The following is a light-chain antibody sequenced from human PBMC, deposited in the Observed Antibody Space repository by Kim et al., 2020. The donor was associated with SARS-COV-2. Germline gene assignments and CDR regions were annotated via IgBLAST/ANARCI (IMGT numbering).Light chain of an antibody. V-gene: IGLV10-54*01. Sequence: QTATLTCIGNTNNVGNQGAAWLQQHQGHPPKLLSYRNNDRPSGVSERFSASRSGDTASLTITGLQPEDEADYFCSAWDNTLSAWVFGGGTKLTVL. J-gene: IGLJ3*02. CDR1: TNNVGNQG. CDR3: SAWDNTLSAWV. CDR2: RNN.